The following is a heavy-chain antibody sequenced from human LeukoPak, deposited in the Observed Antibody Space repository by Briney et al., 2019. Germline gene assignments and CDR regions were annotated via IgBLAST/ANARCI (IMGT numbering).Heavy chain of an antibody. D-gene: IGHD3-3*01. CDR3: ARASDSITIFGVVPNYYFDY. CDR1: GGSFSGYY. CDR2: INHSGST. J-gene: IGHJ4*02. V-gene: IGHV4-34*01. Sequence: KTSETLSLTCAVDGGSFSGYYWSWIRQPPGKGLEWIGEINHSGSTNYNPSLKSRVTISVDTSKNQFSLKLSSVTAADTAVYYCARASDSITIFGVVPNYYFDYWGQGTLVTVSS.